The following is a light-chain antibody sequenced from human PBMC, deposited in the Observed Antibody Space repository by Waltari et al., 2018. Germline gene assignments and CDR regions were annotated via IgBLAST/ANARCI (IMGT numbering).Light chain of an antibody. CDR3: SSFSSSTAGI. CDR2: DVS. V-gene: IGLV2-14*01. CDR1: SSDTGAFNF. Sequence: LTQPASVSGSPGQSITISCAATSSDTGAFNFLSWYQQRPGKAPELLVYDVSHRPSGVSTLFSGYKSDNTAALTISGLQAEDEAVYYCSSFSSSTAGIFGGGTKVTVL. J-gene: IGLJ2*01.